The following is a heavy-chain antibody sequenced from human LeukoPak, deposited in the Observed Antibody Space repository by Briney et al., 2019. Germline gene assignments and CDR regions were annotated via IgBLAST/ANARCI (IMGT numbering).Heavy chain of an antibody. V-gene: IGHV1-18*04. CDR3: ARDLSSGGWTLEFDY. CDR1: GNMFTTYG. D-gene: IGHD6-25*01. CDR2: ISAHSGNT. J-gene: IGHJ4*02. Sequence: GAAVKVSWKTSGNMFTTYGITWVRQAPGQGLQWMGWISAHSGNTKYAEKFQGRVTLTTDTSTSTAYSELGSLTSDDTAVYYCARDLSSGGWTLEFDYWGQGTQVTVAS.